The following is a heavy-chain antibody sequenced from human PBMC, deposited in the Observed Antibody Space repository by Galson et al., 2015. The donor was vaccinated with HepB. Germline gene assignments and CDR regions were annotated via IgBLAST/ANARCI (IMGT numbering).Heavy chain of an antibody. CDR1: GYTFTGYY. V-gene: IGHV1-2*04. CDR2: INPNSGGT. CDR3: ARTYYDSSGSPMDY. Sequence: SVKVSCKASGYTFTGYYMHWVRQAPGQGLEWMGWINPNSGGTNYAQKFQGWVTMTRDTSISTAYMELSRLRSDDTAVYYCARTYYDSSGSPMDYWGQGTLVTVSS. D-gene: IGHD3-22*01. J-gene: IGHJ4*02.